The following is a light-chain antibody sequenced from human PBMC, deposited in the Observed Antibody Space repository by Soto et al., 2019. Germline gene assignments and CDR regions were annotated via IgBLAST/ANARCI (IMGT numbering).Light chain of an antibody. CDR3: QQYRTSPIT. V-gene: IGKV3-20*01. CDR2: GAS. J-gene: IGKJ5*01. Sequence: ETVLTQSPGTLSLSPGERATLSCRASQSITNNYLAWYQQKPGQAPRLLIYGASSRVTGIPARFSGSGSGTDFTLTISSLEPEDFAVHYCQQYRTSPITFGQGTRLEIK. CDR1: QSITNNY.